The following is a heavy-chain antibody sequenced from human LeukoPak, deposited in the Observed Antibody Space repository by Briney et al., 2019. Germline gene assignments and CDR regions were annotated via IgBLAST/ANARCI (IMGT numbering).Heavy chain of an antibody. D-gene: IGHD3-16*01. CDR2: ISGSDTST. CDR1: GFTFSSYA. CDR3: AVCGRGDRYDYGMDV. J-gene: IGHJ6*02. V-gene: IGHV3-23*01. Sequence: PGGSLRLSWVAAGFTFSSYAMSWVRQAPGKGLEWVSLISGSDTSTYYADSVKGRFTISRHNSKNTLYLQMNSLRAGDTAVYYCAVCGRGDRYDYGMDVWGPGTTVTVSS.